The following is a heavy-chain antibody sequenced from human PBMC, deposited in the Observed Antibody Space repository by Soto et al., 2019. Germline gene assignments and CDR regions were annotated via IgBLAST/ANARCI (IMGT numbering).Heavy chain of an antibody. J-gene: IGHJ3*02. D-gene: IGHD5-12*01. V-gene: IGHV4-4*02. CDR1: SGYISSSNW. Sequence: SETLSLTCAVSSGYISSSNWWSWVRQPPGKGLEWIGEIYHSGSTNYNPSLKSRVTISVDKSKNQFSLKLSSVTAADTAVYYCAADRGLEAEPGDAFVIWGQGTMVTV. CDR3: AADRGLEAEPGDAFVI. CDR2: IYHSGST.